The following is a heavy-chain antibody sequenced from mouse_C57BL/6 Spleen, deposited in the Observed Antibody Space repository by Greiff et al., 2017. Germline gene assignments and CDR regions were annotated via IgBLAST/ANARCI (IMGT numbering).Heavy chain of an antibody. V-gene: IGHV1-81*01. Sequence: VMLVESGAELARPGASVKLSCKASGYTFTSYGISWVKQRTGQGLEWIGEIYPRSGNTYYNEKFKGKATLTADKSSSTAYMELRSLTSEDSAVYFCARRDYGSRGYWYFDVWGTGTTVTVSS. J-gene: IGHJ1*03. CDR1: GYTFTSYG. D-gene: IGHD1-1*01. CDR3: ARRDYGSRGYWYFDV. CDR2: IYPRSGNT.